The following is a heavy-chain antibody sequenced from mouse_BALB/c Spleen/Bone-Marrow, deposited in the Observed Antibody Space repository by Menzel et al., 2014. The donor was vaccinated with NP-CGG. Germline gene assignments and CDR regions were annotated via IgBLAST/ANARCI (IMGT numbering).Heavy chain of an antibody. CDR2: NNPDSSTI. D-gene: IGHD2-4*01. Sequence: EVMVVESGGGLAKAGGSSKLSCAASGFDFRRYRMSWVRRALGKGLEWIGENNPDSSTINYTPSLKDKFIISRDNAKNTLYLQMSKVRSEDTALYYCATTMITPLGYWGQGTTLTVSS. V-gene: IGHV4-1*02. CDR3: ATTMITPLGY. J-gene: IGHJ2*01. CDR1: GFDFRRYR.